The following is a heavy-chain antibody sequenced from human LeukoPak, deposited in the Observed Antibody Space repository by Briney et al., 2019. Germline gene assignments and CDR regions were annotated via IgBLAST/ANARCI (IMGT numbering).Heavy chain of an antibody. V-gene: IGHV3-30*18. J-gene: IGHJ4*02. Sequence: GGSLRLSCAASGFIFSSYGMHWVRQAPGKGLEWVAVISYDGSNKYYADSVKGRFTISRDNSKNTLYLQMNSLRAEDTAVYYCAKDAGYDSSGYPDYWGQGTLVTVSS. CDR2: ISYDGSNK. CDR3: AKDAGYDSSGYPDY. CDR1: GFIFSSYG. D-gene: IGHD3-22*01.